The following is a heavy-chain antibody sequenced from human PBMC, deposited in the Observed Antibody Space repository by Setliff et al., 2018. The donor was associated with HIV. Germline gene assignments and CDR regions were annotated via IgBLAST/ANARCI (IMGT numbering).Heavy chain of an antibody. D-gene: IGHD7-27*01. CDR1: GGTFSSYA. CDR3: ARDLPTPNWGFDY. CDR2: IIPILGIA. V-gene: IGHV1-69*10. Sequence: SVKVSCKASGGTFSSYAISWVRQAPGQGLEWMGGIIPILGIAKYSQKFQGRVTATTDTSASTAYMELSSLRSEDTAVYYCARDLPTPNWGFDYWGQGTLVTVSS. J-gene: IGHJ4*02.